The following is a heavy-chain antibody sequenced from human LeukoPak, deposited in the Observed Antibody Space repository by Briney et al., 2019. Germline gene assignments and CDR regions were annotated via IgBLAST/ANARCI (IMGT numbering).Heavy chain of an antibody. V-gene: IGHV3-53*01. Sequence: GGSLRLSCAASGFTVSSNYMSWVRRAPGKGLEWVSVIYSGGSTYYADSVKGRFTISRDNSKNTLYLQMNSLRAEDTAVYYCAREGYSSGSYFDYWGQGTLVTVSS. D-gene: IGHD6-19*01. CDR3: AREGYSSGSYFDY. CDR2: IYSGGST. CDR1: GFTVSSNY. J-gene: IGHJ4*02.